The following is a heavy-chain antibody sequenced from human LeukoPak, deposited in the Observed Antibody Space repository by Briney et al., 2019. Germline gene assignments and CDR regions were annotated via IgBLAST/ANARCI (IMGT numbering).Heavy chain of an antibody. Sequence: ASVKVSCKASGYTFTGYYMHWVRQAPGQGLEWMGWINPNSGGTNYAQKFQGRVTMTRDTSISTAYMELSRLRSDDTAVYYCARDRPYCSSTSRKDYYYYYMDVWGKGTTVTVSS. J-gene: IGHJ6*03. CDR1: GYTFTGYY. CDR3: ARDRPYCSSTSRKDYYYYYMDV. V-gene: IGHV1-2*02. D-gene: IGHD2-2*01. CDR2: INPNSGGT.